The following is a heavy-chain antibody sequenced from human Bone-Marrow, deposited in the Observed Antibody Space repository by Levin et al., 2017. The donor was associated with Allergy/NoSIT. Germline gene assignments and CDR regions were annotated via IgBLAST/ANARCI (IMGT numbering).Heavy chain of an antibody. D-gene: IGHD2-15*01. CDR1: GFTFSRYA. Sequence: HAGGSLRLSCAASGFTFSRYAMAWVRQAPGQGLEWVSGMSGSGGRTVYADSVKGRFTISRDNSNNTLHLQMNSLRVEDTAIYYCAKDTYTCSGGSCYFFDYWGQGALVTVSS. V-gene: IGHV3-23*01. CDR3: AKDTYTCSGGSCYFFDY. CDR2: MSGSGGRT. J-gene: IGHJ4*02.